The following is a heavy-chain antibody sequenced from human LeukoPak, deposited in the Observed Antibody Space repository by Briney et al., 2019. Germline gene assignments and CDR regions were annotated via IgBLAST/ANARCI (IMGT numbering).Heavy chain of an antibody. Sequence: GGSLRLSCAASGFSFSNYVMYWVRQAPGKGLEWAALIWYDGTNKYYADSVKGRFTISRDNSKNTLYLQMSSLRGEDTAVYYCARDLSLGYSYGYIECWGQGTLVTVSS. V-gene: IGHV3-33*08. D-gene: IGHD5-18*01. J-gene: IGHJ4*02. CDR3: ARDLSLGYSYGYIEC. CDR1: GFSFSNYV. CDR2: IWYDGTNK.